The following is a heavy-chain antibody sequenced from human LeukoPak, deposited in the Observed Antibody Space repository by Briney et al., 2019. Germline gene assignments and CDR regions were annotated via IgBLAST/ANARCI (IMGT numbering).Heavy chain of an antibody. V-gene: IGHV4-39*01. CDR3: ARQCSGGSCYGMDV. D-gene: IGHD2-15*01. J-gene: IGHJ6*02. CDR1: GGSFSGYY. Sequence: SETLSLTCAVYGGSFSGYYWGWIRQPPGKGLEWIGSIYYSGSTYYNPSLKSRVTISVDTSKNQLSLKLSSVTAADTAVYYCARQCSGGSCYGMDVWGQGTTVTVSS. CDR2: IYYSGST.